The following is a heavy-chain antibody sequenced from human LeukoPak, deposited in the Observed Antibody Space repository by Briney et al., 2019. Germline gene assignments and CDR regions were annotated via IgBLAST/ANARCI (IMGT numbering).Heavy chain of an antibody. J-gene: IGHJ4*02. CDR3: ARVGALSSSWLLY. V-gene: IGHV3-48*03. Sequence: PGGSLRLSCAASGFTFSNEMNWVRQAPGKGLEGVSSISRSATTIYYADSVKGRFTISRDNAKNSLYLQMNSLRAEDTAVYFCARVGALSSSWLLYWGQGTLVTVSS. CDR1: GFTFSNE. CDR2: ISRSATTI. D-gene: IGHD6-13*01.